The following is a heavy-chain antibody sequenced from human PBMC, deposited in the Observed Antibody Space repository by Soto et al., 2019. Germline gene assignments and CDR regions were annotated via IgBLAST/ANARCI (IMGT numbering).Heavy chain of an antibody. V-gene: IGHV4-39*01. CDR3: ARHDYGGFGL. J-gene: IGHJ4*02. CDR2: IYYSGST. Sequence: QLQLQESGPGLVKPSETLSLTCTVSGGSISRSSYYWGWIRQPPGKGLEWIGSIYYSGSTYYNPYLKSRVPLSVDTSKNLFSLKLSSVTAADTAVYYCARHDYGGFGLWGQGTLVTVSS. CDR1: GGSISRSSYY. D-gene: IGHD4-17*01.